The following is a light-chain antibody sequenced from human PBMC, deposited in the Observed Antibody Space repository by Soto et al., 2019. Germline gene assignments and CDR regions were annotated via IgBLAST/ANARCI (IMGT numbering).Light chain of an antibody. V-gene: IGKV3-11*01. CDR1: QSISKF. J-gene: IGKJ5*01. Sequence: VQTRAPATGSLTPGETSTRASRASQSISKFLAWYQQKPGQAPSLFIYGASNRATGIQARFSGSGSGTDFTLTISRLEPEDFAVYYCQQHFTGPITFGQGTRLEIK. CDR2: GAS. CDR3: QQHFTGPIT.